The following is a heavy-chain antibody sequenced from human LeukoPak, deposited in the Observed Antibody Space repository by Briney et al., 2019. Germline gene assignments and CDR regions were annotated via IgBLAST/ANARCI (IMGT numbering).Heavy chain of an antibody. D-gene: IGHD3-3*01. V-gene: IGHV3-74*01. CDR3: VRNLDFWGDSEDY. CDR2: ISSDGSST. CDR1: GFTFSSYW. Sequence: GSLSLSCAASGFTFSSYWMHWVRQAPGKGLVWVSRISSDGSSTSYADSVKGRFTISRDNAKNTLYLQMNSLRAEDTAVYYCVRNLDFWGDSEDYWGQGTLVTVSS. J-gene: IGHJ4*02.